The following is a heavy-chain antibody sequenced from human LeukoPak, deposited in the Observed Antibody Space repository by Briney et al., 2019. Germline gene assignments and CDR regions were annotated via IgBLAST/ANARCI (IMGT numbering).Heavy chain of an antibody. Sequence: PSQTLSLTCTVSGGSISSGSYYWSWIRQPAGKGLEWIGRIYTSGSTNYNPSLKSRVTISVDTSKNQFSLKLSSVTAADTAVYYCARSGRNVLQFLEWLYAFDYWGQGTLVTVSS. J-gene: IGHJ4*02. V-gene: IGHV4-61*02. CDR3: ARSGRNVLQFLEWLYAFDY. D-gene: IGHD3-3*01. CDR2: IYTSGST. CDR1: GGSISSGSYY.